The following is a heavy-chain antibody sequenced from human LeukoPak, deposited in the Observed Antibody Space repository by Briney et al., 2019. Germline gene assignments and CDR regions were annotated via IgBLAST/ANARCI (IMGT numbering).Heavy chain of an antibody. CDR3: AKDLRVGATRARPDY. CDR2: ISGNGGST. J-gene: IGHJ4*02. CDR1: GFTFSSYA. D-gene: IGHD1-26*01. V-gene: IGHV3-23*01. Sequence: GGSLRLSRAASGFTFSSYAMSWVRQAPGKGLEWVSAISGNGGSTFYTDAVKGRFTISRDNSKNTLYLQMNSLRAEDTAVYYCAKDLRVGATRARPDYWGQGTLVTVSS.